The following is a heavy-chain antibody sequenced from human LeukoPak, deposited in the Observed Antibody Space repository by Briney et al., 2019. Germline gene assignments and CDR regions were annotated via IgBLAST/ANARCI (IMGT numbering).Heavy chain of an antibody. D-gene: IGHD1-26*01. CDR3: ARSLVGAKFWFDP. Sequence: PSETLSLTCTVSGGSISSYYWSWIRQPPGKGLEWIGYIYYSGSTNYNPSLKSRVTISVDTSKNQFSLKLSSVTAADTAVYFCARSLVGAKFWFDPWGQGTPVTVSS. CDR1: GGSISSYY. J-gene: IGHJ5*02. V-gene: IGHV4-59*08. CDR2: IYYSGST.